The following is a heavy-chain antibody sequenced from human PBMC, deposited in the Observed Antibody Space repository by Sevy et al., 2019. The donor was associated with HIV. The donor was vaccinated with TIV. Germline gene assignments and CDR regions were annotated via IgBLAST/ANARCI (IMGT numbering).Heavy chain of an antibody. V-gene: IGHV4-59*08. J-gene: IGHJ4*02. CDR3: ACENAWGRVYS. D-gene: IGHD1-26*01. CDR2: IYYNGHI. Sequence: SETLSLTCTVSGGSITSLYWNWIRQPPGKGLEWSANIYYNGHINYNPSLKSRVTLSLDTSKNQFSLRLSSVTAADTAMYYCACENAWGRVYSWGQGTLVTVSS. CDR1: GGSITSLY.